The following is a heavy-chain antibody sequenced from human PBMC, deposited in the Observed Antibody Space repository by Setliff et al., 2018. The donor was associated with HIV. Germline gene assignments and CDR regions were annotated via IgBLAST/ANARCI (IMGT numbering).Heavy chain of an antibody. CDR3: ARDPGIAVAGKLFDY. CDR1: GVTFTSYY. J-gene: IGHJ4*02. D-gene: IGHD6-19*01. V-gene: IGHV3-21*01. CDR2: ISSSSSYI. Sequence: GESLKISCAASGVTFTSYYMNWVRQAPGKGLEWVSSISSSSSYIYYADSVKGRFTISRDNAKNSLYLQMNSLRAEDTAVYYCARDPGIAVAGKLFDYWGQGTPVTVSS.